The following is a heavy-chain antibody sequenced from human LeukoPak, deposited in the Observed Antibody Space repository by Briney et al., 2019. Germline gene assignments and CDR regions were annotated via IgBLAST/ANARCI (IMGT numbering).Heavy chain of an antibody. Sequence: GESLKISCKGSGYSFSSYWIGWVRQMPGKGLEWMGIIYPDDSDTRYSPSFQGQVTISADKPVSTAYLQWSSLKASDTAMYYCARHRKDIGFDSWGQGTLVTVSS. CDR2: IYPDDSDT. J-gene: IGHJ4*02. CDR3: ARHRKDIGFDS. CDR1: GYSFSSYW. V-gene: IGHV5-51*01. D-gene: IGHD2-15*01.